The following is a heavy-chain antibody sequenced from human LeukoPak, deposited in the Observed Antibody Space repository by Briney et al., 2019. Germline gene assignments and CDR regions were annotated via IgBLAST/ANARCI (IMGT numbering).Heavy chain of an antibody. CDR2: ISYDGSYK. V-gene: IGHV3-30*18. Sequence: PGRSLRLSCAASELTFSTDGMHWVRQAPGQGLEWVAVISYDGSYKFYADSVKGRFTISRDNSKSTLYLQMNSLRAEDTAVYYCAKDRYSGLNTIDYWGQGTLVTVSS. CDR1: ELTFSTDG. J-gene: IGHJ4*02. D-gene: IGHD6-13*01. CDR3: AKDRYSGLNTIDY.